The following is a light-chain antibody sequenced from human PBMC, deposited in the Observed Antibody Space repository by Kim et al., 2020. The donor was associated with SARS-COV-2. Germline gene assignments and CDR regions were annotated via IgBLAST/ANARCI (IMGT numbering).Light chain of an antibody. J-gene: IGKJ2*01. CDR2: GAS. CDR1: QSISSD. CDR3: QQGWS. V-gene: IGKV1-39*01. Sequence: DIQMTQSPSSLSASVEDRVTITCRASQSISSDFNWYQQKPGKAPKLLIYGASTLQPGVPSRFSGSGSGTDFTLSISSLQPEDSATYYCQQGWSCGQGTKLEI.